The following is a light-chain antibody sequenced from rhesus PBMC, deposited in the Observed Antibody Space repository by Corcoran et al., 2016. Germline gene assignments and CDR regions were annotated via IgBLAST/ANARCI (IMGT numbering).Light chain of an antibody. J-gene: IGKJ1*01. CDR1: QGICNY. Sequence: EIQMTQSPSSLSASMGDTVTITCRASQGICNYLAWYQQKPGKNPKFLIYKASTLQSGVPARLSGSGYGTDFTLTISSRQPEDFATYYCQQHNSYPPTFGQGTKVEIK. CDR3: QQHNSYPPT. V-gene: IGKV1-25*01. CDR2: KAS.